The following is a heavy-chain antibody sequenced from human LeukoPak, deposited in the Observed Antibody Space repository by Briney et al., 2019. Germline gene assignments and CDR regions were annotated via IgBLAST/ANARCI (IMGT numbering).Heavy chain of an antibody. J-gene: IGHJ4*02. D-gene: IGHD5-18*01. CDR2: IYYSGST. Sequence: PSETLSLTCTVSVGSISSYYWSWIRQPPGKGLEWIGYIYYSGSTNYNPSLKSRVTISVDTSKNQFSLKLSSVTAADTAVYYCARQDFVDTAMVDWGQGTLVTVSS. CDR3: ARQDFVDTAMVD. V-gene: IGHV4-59*08. CDR1: VGSISSYY.